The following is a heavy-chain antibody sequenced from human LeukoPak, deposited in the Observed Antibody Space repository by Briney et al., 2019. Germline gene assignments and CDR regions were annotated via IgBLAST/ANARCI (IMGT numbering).Heavy chain of an antibody. Sequence: ASVKVSCKASGYTFSDNYIHWVRQAPGQGLEWVGWIKPNTGATHYSKRFQGRVTMTRDTSVSTAYMELTSLRSDDTVVYFCAREFRVVMTAFLDYWGQGTLVIVSS. CDR3: AREFRVVMTAFLDY. D-gene: IGHD2-21*02. CDR1: GYTFSDNY. CDR2: IKPNTGAT. J-gene: IGHJ4*02. V-gene: IGHV1-2*02.